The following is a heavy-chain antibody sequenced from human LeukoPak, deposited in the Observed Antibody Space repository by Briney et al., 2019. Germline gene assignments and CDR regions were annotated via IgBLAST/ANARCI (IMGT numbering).Heavy chain of an antibody. CDR2: MNPNSGNT. Sequence: ASVEVSCKASGGTFSSYAINWVRQATGQGLEWMGWMNPNSGNTGYAQKFQGRVTITRNTSISTAYMELSSLRSEDTAVYYCARSYCSSTSCFDAFDIWGQGTMVTVSS. CDR3: ARSYCSSTSCFDAFDI. CDR1: GGTFSSYA. J-gene: IGHJ3*02. D-gene: IGHD2-2*01. V-gene: IGHV1-8*03.